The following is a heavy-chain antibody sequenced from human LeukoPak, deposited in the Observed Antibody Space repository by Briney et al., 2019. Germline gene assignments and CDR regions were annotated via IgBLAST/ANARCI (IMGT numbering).Heavy chain of an antibody. Sequence: ASVKVSCKASEYTFTGYYLHWVRQAPGQGLEWMGWINPHSGDTDYAQKFQGRVTMTRDTSISTAYMELSRVRSDDTAVYYCARWGGHCTSGLCYYFDCWGQGTLVTVSS. CDR2: INPHSGDT. J-gene: IGHJ4*02. V-gene: IGHV1-2*02. D-gene: IGHD2-8*01. CDR3: ARWGGHCTSGLCYYFDC. CDR1: EYTFTGYY.